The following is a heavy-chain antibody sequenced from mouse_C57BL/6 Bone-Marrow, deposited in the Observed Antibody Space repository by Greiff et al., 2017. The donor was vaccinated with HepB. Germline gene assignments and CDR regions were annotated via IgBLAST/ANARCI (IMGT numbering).Heavy chain of an antibody. V-gene: IGHV5-12*01. CDR3: ARPYSNYGFFDY. Sequence: EVQVVESGGGLVQPGGSLKLSCAASGFTFSDYYMYWVRQTPEQRLEWVAYISNGGGSTYYPDTVKGRFTISRDNAKNTLYLQMSRLKSEDTAMYYCARPYSNYGFFDYWGQGTTLTVSS. J-gene: IGHJ2*01. CDR2: ISNGGGST. CDR1: GFTFSDYY. D-gene: IGHD2-5*01.